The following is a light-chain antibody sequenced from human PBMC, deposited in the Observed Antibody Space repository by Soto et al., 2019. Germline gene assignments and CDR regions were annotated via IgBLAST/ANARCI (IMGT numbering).Light chain of an antibody. CDR1: QSVSSS. CDR3: QQYNNWPPLT. J-gene: IGKJ4*01. CDR2: DAS. Sequence: EVVMTQSPATLSLSPGERATLSCRASQSVSSSLAWYQQRPGQVPRLLIYDASTRATGIPARFSGSGSGTEFTRSISGLQSEDFAVYYCQQYNNWPPLTFGGGTKVEIK. V-gene: IGKV3-15*01.